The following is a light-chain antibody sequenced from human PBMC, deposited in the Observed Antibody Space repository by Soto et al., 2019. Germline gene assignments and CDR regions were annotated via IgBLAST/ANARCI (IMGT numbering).Light chain of an antibody. V-gene: IGKV3-20*01. CDR1: QSVSSSY. CDR2: GAS. J-gene: IGKJ1*01. CDR3: QQYGSSPPT. Sequence: EIVLTQSPGTLSLSPGERATLSCRASQSVSSSYLAWYQQKPGQAPRLLIYGASSRATGIPDRFSGSGSGTDFTLTISRLEPEDFVVYYCQQYGSSPPTFGQGTKVEIK.